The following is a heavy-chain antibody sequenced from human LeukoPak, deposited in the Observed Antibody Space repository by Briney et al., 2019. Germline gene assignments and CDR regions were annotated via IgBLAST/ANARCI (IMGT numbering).Heavy chain of an antibody. Sequence: PGRSLRISCAASGLRFTTYAMHWVRQAQDKGLEWVAVISSAGGNEYFGDSVKGRFTISRDNSKNTLYLQMNSLRAEDTAVYYCAKDRGSGSYSVYDGMDVWGQGTTVIVSS. CDR3: AKDRGSGSYSVYDGMDV. CDR1: GLRFTTYA. CDR2: ISSAGGNE. D-gene: IGHD3-10*01. V-gene: IGHV3-30*18. J-gene: IGHJ6*02.